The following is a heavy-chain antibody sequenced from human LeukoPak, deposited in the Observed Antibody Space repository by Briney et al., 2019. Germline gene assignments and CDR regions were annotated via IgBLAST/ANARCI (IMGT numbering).Heavy chain of an antibody. CDR3: ARTRGYRGLDAFDI. V-gene: IGHV4-34*01. D-gene: IGHD3-3*01. Sequence: SETLSLTCAVYGGSLSGYYWSWIRQPPGKGLEWIGEINHSGSTNYNPSLKSRVTISVDTSKNQFSLKLSSVTAADTAVYYCARTRGYRGLDAFDIWGQGTMVTVSS. CDR1: GGSLSGYY. J-gene: IGHJ3*02. CDR2: INHSGST.